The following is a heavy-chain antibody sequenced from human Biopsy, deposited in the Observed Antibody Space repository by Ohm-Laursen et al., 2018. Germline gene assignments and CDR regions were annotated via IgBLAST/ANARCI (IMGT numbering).Heavy chain of an antibody. D-gene: IGHD4-17*01. J-gene: IGHJ5*02. CDR3: AGLAQIYGDSPFDP. V-gene: IGHV1-69*13. Sequence: GASVKVSCKASGAIFSNYAITWGRQAPGQGLEWMGGIIPLFGAPNYAQKFQGRLTITADESKSTTYMELSSLRSEDTAVYYCAGLAQIYGDSPFDPWGQGTLVSVSS. CDR2: IIPLFGAP. CDR1: GAIFSNYA.